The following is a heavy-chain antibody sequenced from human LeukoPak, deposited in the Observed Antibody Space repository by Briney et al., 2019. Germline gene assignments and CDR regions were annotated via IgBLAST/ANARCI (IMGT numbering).Heavy chain of an antibody. CDR1: GYTFTSYG. CDR3: ASSLGHYYGSGSYWYSFDP. J-gene: IGHJ5*02. V-gene: IGHV1-18*04. D-gene: IGHD3-10*01. Sequence: ASVKVSCKASGYTFTSYGISWVRQAPGQGLEWMGWISAYNGNTNYAQKLQGRVTMTTDTSTSTAYMELSSLRSDDTAVYYCASSLGHYYGSGSYWYSFDPWGQGTLVTVSS. CDR2: ISAYNGNT.